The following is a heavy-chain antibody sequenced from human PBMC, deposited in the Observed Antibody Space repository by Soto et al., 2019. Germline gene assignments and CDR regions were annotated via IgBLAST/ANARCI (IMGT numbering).Heavy chain of an antibody. D-gene: IGHD5-12*01. CDR1: GFSLITSGMC. CDR3: ARTKMATISRYYYYGMDV. V-gene: IGHV2-70*01. Sequence: SGPTLVNPTQTLTLTCTFSGFSLITSGMCVSWIRQPPGKALEWLALIDWDDDKYYSTSLKTRLTISKDTSKNQVVLTMTNMDPVDTATYYCARTKMATISRYYYYGMDVWGQGTTVTVSS. J-gene: IGHJ6*02. CDR2: IDWDDDK.